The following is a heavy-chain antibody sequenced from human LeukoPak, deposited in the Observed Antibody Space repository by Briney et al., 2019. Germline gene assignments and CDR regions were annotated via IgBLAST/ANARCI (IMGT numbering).Heavy chain of an antibody. CDR1: GYSFNTYW. V-gene: IGHV5-51*01. Sequence: GESLKISRQGSGYSFNTYWIAWVRQMPGKGLEWMGIIYPGDSDIRYSPSFQGQVTISADKSISTAYLHWSSLKASDTAIYYCARRGGPRYCSGGACYFDYWGQGALVTVSS. D-gene: IGHD2-15*01. J-gene: IGHJ4*02. CDR2: IYPGDSDI. CDR3: ARRGGPRYCSGGACYFDY.